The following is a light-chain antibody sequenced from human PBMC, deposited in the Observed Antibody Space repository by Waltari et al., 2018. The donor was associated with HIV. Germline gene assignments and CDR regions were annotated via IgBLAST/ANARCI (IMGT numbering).Light chain of an antibody. V-gene: IGLV2-14*01. CDR3: SSYTRSTTLEV. CDR2: EVT. CDR1: SSDVGAYNY. Sequence: QSALTQPASVSASPGQSITISCTGSSSDVGAYNYVSWYQQHPGRAPKLIIYEVTNRPSGVSTRFSGSKSGNTASLTISGLQAEDEADYYCSSYTRSTTLEVFGGGTRLTVL. J-gene: IGLJ2*01.